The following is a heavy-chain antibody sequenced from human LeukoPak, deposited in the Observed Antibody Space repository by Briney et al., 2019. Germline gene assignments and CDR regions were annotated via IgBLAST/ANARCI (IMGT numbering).Heavy chain of an antibody. V-gene: IGHV3-23*01. CDR2: ITTSDGNT. CDR3: AKDGGLWVSAHWGDS. J-gene: IGHJ4*02. Sequence: GGSLRLSCAASGFTFSSYTMSWVRQAPGKGLEWVSTITTSDGNTYYADSVKGRFTVSRDNSKNTLFLQMNRLRAEDTAVYYCAKDGGLWVSAHWGDSWGRGTLVTVSS. D-gene: IGHD7-27*01. CDR1: GFTFSSYT.